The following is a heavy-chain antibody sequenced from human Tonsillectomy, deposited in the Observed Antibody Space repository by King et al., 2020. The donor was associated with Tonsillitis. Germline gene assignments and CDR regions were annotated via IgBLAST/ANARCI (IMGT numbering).Heavy chain of an antibody. D-gene: IGHD5-18*01. J-gene: IGHJ4*02. Sequence: LQLQESGPGLVKPSETLSLTCTVSGGSISSSSFYWGWIRQPPGKGLEWVGSIYYSGSTYYNPSLKSRVTISVDTSKNQFSLKLSSVTAADTAVYYCARTPWIQLSGFDYWGQGTLVTVSS. V-gene: IGHV4-39*07. CDR1: GGSISSSSFY. CDR2: IYYSGST. CDR3: ARTPWIQLSGFDY.